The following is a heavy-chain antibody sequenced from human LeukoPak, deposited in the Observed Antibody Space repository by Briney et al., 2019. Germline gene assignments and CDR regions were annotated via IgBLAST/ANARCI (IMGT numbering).Heavy chain of an antibody. J-gene: IGHJ5*02. CDR3: ARGWFGDMNWFDP. CDR2: ISSSGSTI. D-gene: IGHD3-10*01. Sequence: GGSLRLSCAASGFTFSSYEMNWVRQAPGKGLGWVSYISSSGSTIYYADSVKGRFTISRDNAKNSLYLQMNSLRAEDTAVYYCARGWFGDMNWFDPWGQGTLVTVSS. CDR1: GFTFSSYE. V-gene: IGHV3-48*03.